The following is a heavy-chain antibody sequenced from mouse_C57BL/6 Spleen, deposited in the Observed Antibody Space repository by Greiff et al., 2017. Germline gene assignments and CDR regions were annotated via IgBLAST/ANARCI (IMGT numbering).Heavy chain of an antibody. CDR3: ARGDGYEDYFDY. CDR1: GYAFSSSW. Sequence: VQLQQSGPELVKPGASVKISCKASGYAFSSSWMNWVKQRPGKGLEWIGRIYPGDGDTNYNGKFKGKATLTADKSSSTAYMQLSSLTSEDSAVYFCARGDGYEDYFDYWGQGTTLTVSS. V-gene: IGHV1-82*01. J-gene: IGHJ2*01. D-gene: IGHD2-3*01. CDR2: IYPGDGDT.